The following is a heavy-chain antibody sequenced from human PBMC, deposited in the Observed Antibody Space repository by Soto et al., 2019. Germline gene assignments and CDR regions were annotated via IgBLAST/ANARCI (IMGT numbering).Heavy chain of an antibody. CDR3: ARAIDLDF. V-gene: IGHV4-59*01. J-gene: IGHJ4*02. Sequence: PSETLSLTCTVSGGSIRSYYWSWIRQSPGKGLEWIGYIYYSGTTNYNPSLNSRVTISVDTPKNQVSLKLSSVTAADTAVYYCARAIDLDFWGPETLVTVSS. CDR2: IYYSGTT. CDR1: GGSIRSYY.